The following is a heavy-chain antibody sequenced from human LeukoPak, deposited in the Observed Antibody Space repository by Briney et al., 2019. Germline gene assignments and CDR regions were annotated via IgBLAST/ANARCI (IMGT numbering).Heavy chain of an antibody. J-gene: IGHJ4*02. D-gene: IGHD1-26*01. CDR3: TKGGSYAPLDH. CDR1: GFIFSSSA. CDR2: ISGTGGST. V-gene: IGHV3-23*01. Sequence: GGSLRLSCAASGFIFSSSAMTWVRQAPGKGLEWVSAISGTGGSTVYADSVKGRLTTSRDNSKNTLYLQMSSLRDEDTAIYYCTKGGSYAPLDHWGQGTLVTVSS.